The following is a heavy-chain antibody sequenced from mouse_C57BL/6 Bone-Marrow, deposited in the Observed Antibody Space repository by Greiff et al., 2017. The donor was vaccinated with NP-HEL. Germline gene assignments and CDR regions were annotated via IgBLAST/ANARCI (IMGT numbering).Heavy chain of an antibody. D-gene: IGHD1-1*01. J-gene: IGHJ2*01. CDR1: GYTFTSYW. CDR3: ARPSFYYYGSSYFDY. CDR2: IDPSDSYT. V-gene: IGHV1-50*01. Sequence: VQLQQSGAELVKPGASVKLSCKASGYTFTSYWMQWVKQRPGQGLEWIGEIDPSDSYTNYNQKFKGKATLTVDTSSSTAYMQLSSLTSEDSAVYYCARPSFYYYGSSYFDYWGQGTTLTVSS.